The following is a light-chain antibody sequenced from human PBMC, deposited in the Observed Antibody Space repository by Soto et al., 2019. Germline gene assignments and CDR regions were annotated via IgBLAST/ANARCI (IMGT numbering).Light chain of an antibody. CDR1: SGSIASNY. Sequence: NFMLTQPHSVSESPGKTVTISCTRSSGSIASNYVQWYQQRPGSAPTTVIYEDNQRPSGVPDRFSGSIDSSSNSASLTISGLKTEDGADYFCQSYESSTGVFGGGTKLTVL. CDR3: QSYESSTGV. V-gene: IGLV6-57*04. J-gene: IGLJ2*01. CDR2: EDN.